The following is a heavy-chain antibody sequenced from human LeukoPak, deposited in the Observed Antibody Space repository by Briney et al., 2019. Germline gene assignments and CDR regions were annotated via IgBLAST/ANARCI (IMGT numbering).Heavy chain of an antibody. CDR1: GFVFSSYA. CDR2: ISGKSDNS. V-gene: IGHV3-21*01. Sequence: GGSLRLSCAASGFVFSSYAFNWVRQAPGKGLEWVSFISGKSDNSYYADSVEGRFTVSRDNAKNSLFLQLNSLRAEDTAVYYCARVEMWVLRGSDHWGQGVPVTVSS. D-gene: IGHD3-10*02. J-gene: IGHJ4*02. CDR3: ARVEMWVLRGSDH.